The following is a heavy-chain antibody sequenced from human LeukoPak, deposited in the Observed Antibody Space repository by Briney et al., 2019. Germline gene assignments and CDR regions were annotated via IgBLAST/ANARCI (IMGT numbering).Heavy chain of an antibody. J-gene: IGHJ4*02. D-gene: IGHD2/OR15-2a*01. V-gene: IGHV1-69*13. CDR2: IIPIFGTA. CDR1: GGTFSSYA. Sequence: ASVKVSCKASGGTFSSYAISWVRQAPGQGLEWMGGIIPIFGTANYAQKFQGRVTITADESTSTAYMELSSLRSEDTAVYYCARGNSKAMIHTFDYWGQGTLVTVSS. CDR3: ARGNSKAMIHTFDY.